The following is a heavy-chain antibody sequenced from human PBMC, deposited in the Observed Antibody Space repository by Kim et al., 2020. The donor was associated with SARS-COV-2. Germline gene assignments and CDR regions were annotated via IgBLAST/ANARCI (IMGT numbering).Heavy chain of an antibody. D-gene: IGHD5-18*01. V-gene: IGHV1-2*02. J-gene: IGHJ4*02. CDR3: ARVRYSYGQRYFDY. Sequence: AQKFQGRVTMTRDTSISTAYMELSRLRSDDTAVYYCARVRYSYGQRYFDYWGQGTLVTVSS.